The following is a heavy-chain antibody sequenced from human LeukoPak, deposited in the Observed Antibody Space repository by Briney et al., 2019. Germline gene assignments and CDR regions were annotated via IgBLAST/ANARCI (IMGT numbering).Heavy chain of an antibody. V-gene: IGHV4-30-4*01. CDR2: IYYRGNT. J-gene: IGHJ5*02. CDR1: GGSISSGDFY. CDR3: ARGPSYRNGGGWCDL. Sequence: SETLSLTRTVSGGSISSGDFYWRWIRQPPGKGLEWIVYIYYRGNTSYNPSLWSRLTISVGTSKNQFALALNSLTVADTAVYYCARGPSYRNGGGWCDLWGQGTPVSVSS. D-gene: IGHD5-24*01.